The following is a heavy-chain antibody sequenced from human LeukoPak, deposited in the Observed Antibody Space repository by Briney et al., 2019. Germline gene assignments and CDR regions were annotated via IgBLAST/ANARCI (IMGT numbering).Heavy chain of an antibody. J-gene: IGHJ4*02. CDR2: ISRDSSYI. Sequence: GGSLTLSRAASGLSFSSYGMTWVRQSPGKGPEWVSSISRDSSYIYYADSVKGRFTISRDNAQNSLYLQLDSLRAEDTAVYYCGRIIVPGRWYFEQWGQGTLVTVSS. D-gene: IGHD1-26*01. CDR3: GRIIVPGRWYFEQ. V-gene: IGHV3-21*03. CDR1: GLSFSSYG.